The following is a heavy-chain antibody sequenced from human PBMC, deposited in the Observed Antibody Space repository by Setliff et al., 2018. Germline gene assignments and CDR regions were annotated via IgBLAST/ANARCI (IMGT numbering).Heavy chain of an antibody. CDR1: GYTFTSYG. CDR2: ISAYNGNT. J-gene: IGHJ6*04. Sequence: ASVKVSCKASGYTFTSYGISWVRQAPGQGLEWMGWISAYNGNTNYAQKLQGRVTMTTDTSTSTAYMELRSLRSDDTAVYYCARDSRGLVPAAIEGSYYYYGMDVWGKGTTVTVSS. CDR3: ARDSRGLVPAAIEGSYYYYGMDV. D-gene: IGHD2-2*02. V-gene: IGHV1-18*01.